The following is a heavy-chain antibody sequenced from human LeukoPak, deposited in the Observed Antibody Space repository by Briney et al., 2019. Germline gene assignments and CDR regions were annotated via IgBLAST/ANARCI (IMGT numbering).Heavy chain of an antibody. J-gene: IGHJ4*02. CDR3: ARDLRGASSSSDY. CDR2: IIPILGIA. Sequence: SVKVSCKASGGTFSSYTISWVRQAPGQGLGWMGRIIPILGIANYAQKFQGRVTITADKSTSTAYMELSSLRSEDTAVYYCARDLRGASSSSDYWGQGTLVTVSS. CDR1: GGTFSSYT. V-gene: IGHV1-69*04. D-gene: IGHD6-13*01.